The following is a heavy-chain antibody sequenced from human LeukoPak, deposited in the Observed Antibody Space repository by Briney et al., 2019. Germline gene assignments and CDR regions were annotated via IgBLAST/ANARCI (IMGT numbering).Heavy chain of an antibody. CDR1: GFTFDDYA. Sequence: GGSLRLSCAASGFTFDDYAMHWVRQAPGKGLERVSLISGDGGSTYYADSVKGRFTISRDNSKNSLYLQMNSLRTEDTALYYCAKVRRWLHTGADAFDIWGQGTMVTVSS. D-gene: IGHD5-24*01. CDR3: AKVRRWLHTGADAFDI. CDR2: ISGDGGST. V-gene: IGHV3-43*02. J-gene: IGHJ3*02.